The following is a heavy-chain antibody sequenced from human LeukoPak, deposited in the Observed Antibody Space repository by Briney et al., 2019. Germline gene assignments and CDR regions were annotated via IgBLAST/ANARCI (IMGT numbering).Heavy chain of an antibody. CDR3: ARQTWIQLWLFDY. CDR1: GDSISSSSYY. V-gene: IGHV4-39*01. D-gene: IGHD5-18*01. CDR2: IYYSGNI. Sequence: SETLSLTCTVSGDSISSSSYYWAWIRQPPGKGLEWIGNIYYSGNIYYNPSLKSRVIISIDTSKNQFSLKLSSVTAADTAVYFCARQTWIQLWLFDYWGQGALVTVSS. J-gene: IGHJ4*02.